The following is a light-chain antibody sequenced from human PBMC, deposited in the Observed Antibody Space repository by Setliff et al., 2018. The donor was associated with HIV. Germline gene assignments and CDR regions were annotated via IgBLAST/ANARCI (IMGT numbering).Light chain of an antibody. V-gene: IGLV2-14*01. J-gene: IGLJ1*01. CDR1: SSDIGGYNY. CDR2: EVR. CDR3: SSFTTTTTLV. Sequence: QSALTQPASVSGPPGQSITISCTGTSSDIGGYNYVSWYQQHPGKAPKLIIYEVRNRPSGVPHRFSASKSGNTASLTISGLQAEDEADYYCSSFTTTTTLVFGTGTKATV.